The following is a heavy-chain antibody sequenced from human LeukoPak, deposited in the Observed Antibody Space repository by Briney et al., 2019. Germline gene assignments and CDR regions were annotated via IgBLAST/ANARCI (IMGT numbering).Heavy chain of an antibody. CDR2: INHSGST. CDR1: GGTFSGYY. D-gene: IGHD4-23*01. CDR3: ARRRYGGLYYYYYMDV. J-gene: IGHJ6*03. V-gene: IGHV4-34*01. Sequence: SDTLSLTCAVYGGTFSGYYWSWIRHPPGKGLEWIGEINHSGSTNYNPSLKSRVTISVDTSKNQFSLKLSSVTAADTAVYYCARRRYGGLYYYYYMDVWGKGTTVTISS.